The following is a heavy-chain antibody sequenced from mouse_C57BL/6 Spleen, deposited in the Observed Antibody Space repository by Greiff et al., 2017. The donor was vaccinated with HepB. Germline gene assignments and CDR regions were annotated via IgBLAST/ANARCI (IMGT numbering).Heavy chain of an antibody. CDR3: ARSRNYYEVDY. J-gene: IGHJ2*01. Sequence: EVQLQESGPELVKPGASVKIPCKASGYTFTDYNMDWVKQSHGKSLEWIGDINPNNGGTIYNQKFKGKATLTVDKSSSTAYMELRSLTSEDTAVYYCARSRNYYEVDYWGQGTTLTVSS. V-gene: IGHV1-18*01. CDR2: INPNNGGT. D-gene: IGHD1-1*01. CDR1: GYTFTDYN.